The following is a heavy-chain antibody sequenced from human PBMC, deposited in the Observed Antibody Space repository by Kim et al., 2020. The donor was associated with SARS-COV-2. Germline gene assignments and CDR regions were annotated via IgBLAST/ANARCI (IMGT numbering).Heavy chain of an antibody. J-gene: IGHJ4*02. Sequence: SETLSLTCAVYGGSFSGYFWNWIRQPPGKGLEWIGEINHSGSTNYNPSLKSRVTISVDTSKNQFSLKLSSVTAADTAVYYCAPLGAYGTDYWGQGTLVNV. D-gene: IGHD3-3*01. V-gene: IGHV4-34*01. CDR2: INHSGST. CDR1: GGSFSGYF. CDR3: APLGAYGTDY.